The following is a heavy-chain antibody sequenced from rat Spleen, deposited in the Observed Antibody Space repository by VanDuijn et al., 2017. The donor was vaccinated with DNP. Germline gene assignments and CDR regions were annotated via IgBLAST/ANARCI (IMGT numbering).Heavy chain of an antibody. V-gene: IGHV5S13*01. CDR2: IGSPAYAP. J-gene: IGHJ2*01. CDR3: VRWNSGHFDY. CDR1: GFTFSSYG. Sequence: EVQLVESGGGLVQPGGSLKLSCAASGFTFSSYGMAWVRQAPAKGLEWVAYIGSPAYAPYYGDSVKGRFTISRDNAKSTLYLQMNSLRSEDMATYYCVRWNSGHFDYWGQGVMVTVSS. D-gene: IGHD4-3*01.